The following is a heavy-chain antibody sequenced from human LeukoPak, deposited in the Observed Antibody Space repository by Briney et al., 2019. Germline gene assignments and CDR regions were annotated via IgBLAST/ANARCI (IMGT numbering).Heavy chain of an antibody. Sequence: KPSETLSLTCIVSGGSISSTVSYWGWVRQPPGKGLEWIGSIHYSGSTYYIPSLKSRITISLDMSKNQYSLKLTSVTAADTAVYYCASLQNIVGATPLPDYWGQGTLVTVSS. CDR3: ASLQNIVGATPLPDY. CDR1: GGSISSTVSY. J-gene: IGHJ4*02. D-gene: IGHD1-26*01. V-gene: IGHV4-39*07. CDR2: IHYSGST.